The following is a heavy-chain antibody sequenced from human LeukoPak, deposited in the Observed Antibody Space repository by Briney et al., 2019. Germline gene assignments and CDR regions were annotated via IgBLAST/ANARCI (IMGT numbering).Heavy chain of an antibody. CDR3: AIFWDYLPGDY. J-gene: IGHJ4*02. Sequence: GESLRISCKGSGYSYTNYWISWVRQMPGKGLEWMGRIDPSDSYINHSPSFQGHVSISADKSVSTAYLQWSSLKASDTAMYYCAIFWDYLPGDYWGQGTLVTVSS. CDR1: GYSYTNYW. D-gene: IGHD2-21*01. CDR2: IDPSDSYI. V-gene: IGHV5-10-1*01.